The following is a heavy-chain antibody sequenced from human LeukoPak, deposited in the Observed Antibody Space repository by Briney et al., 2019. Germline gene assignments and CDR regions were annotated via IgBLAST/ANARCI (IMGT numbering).Heavy chain of an antibody. V-gene: IGHV1-2*02. J-gene: IGHJ3*02. Sequence: GASVKVSCKASGYTLTGYYMHWVRQAPGQGLERMGWINPNSGGTNYAQKFQGRVTMTRDTSISTAYMELRSLRSDDTAVYYCARALGYSYGYDAFDIWGQGTMVTVSS. CDR1: GYTLTGYY. CDR2: INPNSGGT. D-gene: IGHD5-18*01. CDR3: ARALGYSYGYDAFDI.